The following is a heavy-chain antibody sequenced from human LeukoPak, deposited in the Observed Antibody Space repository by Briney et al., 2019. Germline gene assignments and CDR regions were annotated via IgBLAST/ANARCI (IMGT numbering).Heavy chain of an antibody. CDR3: ARGQAVAGPFDC. D-gene: IGHD6-19*01. V-gene: IGHV4-4*07. CDR2: IYTSGST. J-gene: IGHJ4*02. CDR1: GGSISSYY. Sequence: SETLSLTCTVSGGSISSYYWSWIRQPAGKGLEWIGRIYTSGSTNYNPSLKSRVTISVDKSKNQSSLKLSSVTAADTAVYYCARGQAVAGPFDCWGQGTLVTVSS.